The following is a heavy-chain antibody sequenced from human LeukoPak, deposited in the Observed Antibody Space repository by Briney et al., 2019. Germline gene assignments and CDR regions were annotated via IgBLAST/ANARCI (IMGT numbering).Heavy chain of an antibody. D-gene: IGHD6-25*01. CDR2: INTYNGNT. V-gene: IGHV1-18*01. CDR1: GYTFTSYA. Sequence: GASVKVSCKASGYTFTSYAMNWVRQAPGQGLEWMGWINTYNGNTNYAQKLRGRVTMTTDTSTSTAYMELRSLRSDDTAVYYCARDQRLLDYWGQGTLVTVSS. J-gene: IGHJ4*02. CDR3: ARDQRLLDY.